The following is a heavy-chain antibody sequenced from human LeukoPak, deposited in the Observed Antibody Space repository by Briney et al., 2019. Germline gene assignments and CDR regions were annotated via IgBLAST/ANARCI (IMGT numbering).Heavy chain of an antibody. CDR2: INHSGST. D-gene: IGHD3-22*01. Sequence: PSETLSLTCAVYGGSFSGYYWSWIRQPPGKGLEWIGEINHSGSTNYNPSLKSRVTISVDTSKNQFSLKLSSVTAADTALYYCARGQNRITMIVVAHNWFDPWGQGTLVTVSS. CDR1: GGSFSGYY. J-gene: IGHJ5*02. CDR3: ARGQNRITMIVVAHNWFDP. V-gene: IGHV4-34*01.